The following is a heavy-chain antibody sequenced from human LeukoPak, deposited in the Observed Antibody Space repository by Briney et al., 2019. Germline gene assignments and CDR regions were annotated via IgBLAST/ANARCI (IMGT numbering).Heavy chain of an antibody. CDR1: GFTVSSNY. CDR3: ARDFKRTPSGAAY. CDR2: IYSGGST. J-gene: IGHJ4*02. V-gene: IGHV3-53*01. Sequence: PGGSLRLSCAASGFTVSSNYMSWVRQAPGKGLEWVSVIYSGGSTYYADSVKGRFTISRDNAKNSLYLQMNSLRAEDTAVYYCARDFKRTPSGAAYWGQGTLVTVSS. D-gene: IGHD7-27*01.